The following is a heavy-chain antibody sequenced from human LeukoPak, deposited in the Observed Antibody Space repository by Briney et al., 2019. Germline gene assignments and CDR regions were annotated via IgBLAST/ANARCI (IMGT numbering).Heavy chain of an antibody. CDR1: GGTFSSYA. D-gene: IGHD2-15*01. Sequence: SVKLSCKASGGTFSSYAISWVRQAPGQGLEWMGGIIPIFGTANYAQKFQGRVTITADESTSTAYMELSSVRSEDTAVYYCARSPQRSGGSTNDYWGQGTLVTVSS. V-gene: IGHV1-69*13. CDR3: ARSPQRSGGSTNDY. CDR2: IIPIFGTA. J-gene: IGHJ4*02.